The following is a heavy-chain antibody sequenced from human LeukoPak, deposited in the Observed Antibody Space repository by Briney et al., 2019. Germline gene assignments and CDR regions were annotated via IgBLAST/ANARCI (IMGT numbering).Heavy chain of an antibody. D-gene: IGHD2-21*02. J-gene: IGHJ6*02. V-gene: IGHV4-59*01. CDR2: IYYSGST. CDR3: ARTCGGDCYFPRGMDV. Sequence: SSETLSLTCTVSGGSISSYYWSWIRQPPGEGLEWIGYIYYSGSTNYNPSLKSRVTISVDTSKNQFSLKLSSVTAADTAVYYCARTCGGDCYFPRGMDVWGQGTTVTVSS. CDR1: GGSISSYY.